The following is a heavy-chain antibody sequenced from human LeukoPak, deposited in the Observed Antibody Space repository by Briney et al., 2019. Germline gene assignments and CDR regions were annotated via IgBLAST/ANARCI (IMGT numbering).Heavy chain of an antibody. CDR2: ISYDGSNK. CDR1: GFTFSSYG. V-gene: IGHV3-30*18. D-gene: IGHD7-27*01. CDR3: AKDWGNWGYGYYFDH. J-gene: IGHJ4*02. Sequence: GGSLRLSCAASGFTFSSYGMHWVRQAPGKGLEWVAVISYDGSNKYYADSVKGRFTVSRDNSKNTLYLQMNSLRAEDTAVYYCAKDWGNWGYGYYFDHWGQGTLVTVSS.